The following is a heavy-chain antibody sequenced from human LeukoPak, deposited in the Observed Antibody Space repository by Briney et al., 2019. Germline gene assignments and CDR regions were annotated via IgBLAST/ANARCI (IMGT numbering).Heavy chain of an antibody. Sequence: SETLSLTCAVYGGSISGYYWSWIRQPPGKGLEWIGEINHSGSTSYNPSLKSRVTISVDTSKNQFSLKLSSVTAADTAVYYCARGGRDIVVVVAAPWAYYFDYWGQGTLVTASS. CDR3: ARGGRDIVVVVAAPWAYYFDY. V-gene: IGHV4-34*01. D-gene: IGHD2-15*01. CDR2: INHSGST. J-gene: IGHJ4*02. CDR1: GGSISGYY.